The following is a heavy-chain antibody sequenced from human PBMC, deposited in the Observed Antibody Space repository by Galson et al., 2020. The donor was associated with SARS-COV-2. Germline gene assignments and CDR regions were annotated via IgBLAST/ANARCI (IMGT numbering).Heavy chain of an antibody. CDR2: IYTSGST. J-gene: IGHJ4*02. V-gene: IGHV4-61*02. Sequence: SETLSLTCTVSGGSISSGSYYWSWIRQPAGKGLEWIGRIYTSGSTNYNPSLKSRVTISVDTSKNQFSLKLSSVTAADTAVYYCARDGGYDFWSGYYLEWYFDYWGQGTLVTVSS. CDR3: ARDGGYDFWSGYYLEWYFDY. D-gene: IGHD3-3*01. CDR1: GGSISSGSYY.